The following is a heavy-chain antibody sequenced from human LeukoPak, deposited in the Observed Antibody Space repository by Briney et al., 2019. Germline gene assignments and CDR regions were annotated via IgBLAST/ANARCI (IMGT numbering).Heavy chain of an antibody. V-gene: IGHV3-21*01. CDR2: ISSSSSYI. CDR3: ARGDYYGSGTPGY. Sequence: GGSLRLSCAASGFTFSSYSMNWVRQAPGKGLEWVSSISSSSSYIYSADSVKGRFTISRDNAKNSLYLQINSLRAEDTAVYYCARGDYYGSGTPGYWGQGTLVTVSS. CDR1: GFTFSSYS. D-gene: IGHD3-10*01. J-gene: IGHJ4*02.